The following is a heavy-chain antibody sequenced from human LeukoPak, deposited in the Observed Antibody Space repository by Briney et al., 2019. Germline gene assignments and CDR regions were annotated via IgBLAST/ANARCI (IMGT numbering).Heavy chain of an antibody. V-gene: IGHV3-21*01. Sequence: EGSLRLSCAASGITFSSYSMNWVRQAPGKGLDWVSSISNSSTYIYYADSVKGRFSISRDNAKNSLYLQMNSLRAEDTAVYYCARDPEAQYYFDYWGQGALVTVSS. CDR3: ARDPEAQYYFDY. CDR2: ISNSSTYI. J-gene: IGHJ4*02. CDR1: GITFSSYS.